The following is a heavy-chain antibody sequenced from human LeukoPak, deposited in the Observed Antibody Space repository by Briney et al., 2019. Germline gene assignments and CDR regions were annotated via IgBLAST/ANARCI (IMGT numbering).Heavy chain of an antibody. J-gene: IGHJ4*02. D-gene: IGHD6-19*01. CDR2: ISSSGSTI. CDR3: ANSRNIAVAGTVY. V-gene: IGHV3-11*01. CDR1: GFTFSDYY. Sequence: GGSLRLSCAASGFTFSDYYMSWIRQAPGKGLEWVSYISSSGSTIYYADSVKGRFTISRDNAKNSLYLQMNSLRAEDTAVYYCANSRNIAVAGTVYWGQGTLVTVSS.